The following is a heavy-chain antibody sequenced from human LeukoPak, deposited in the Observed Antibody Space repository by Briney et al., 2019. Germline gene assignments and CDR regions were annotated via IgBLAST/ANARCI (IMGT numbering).Heavy chain of an antibody. V-gene: IGHV3-7*01. CDR3: ARDNTRDKAETYYYGMDV. CDR2: IDQDGSEK. Sequence: GGSLRLSCAASGVIFNQYWMSWVRQAPGTGLEWVANIDQDGSEKYYVDSVKGRFTISRDNAKNSLYLQMNSLRAEDTAVYYCARDNTRDKAETYYYGMDVWGQGTTVTVSS. CDR1: GVIFNQYW. D-gene: IGHD5-24*01. J-gene: IGHJ6*02.